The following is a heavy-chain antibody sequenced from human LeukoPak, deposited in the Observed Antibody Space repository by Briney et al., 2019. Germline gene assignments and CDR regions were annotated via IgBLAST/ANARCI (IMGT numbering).Heavy chain of an antibody. CDR3: AKEKPRYGDLRYFDY. CDR1: GFTVSSNY. D-gene: IGHD4-17*01. V-gene: IGHV3-53*01. Sequence: GGSLRLSCAASGFTVSSNYMSWVRQAPGKGLEWVSVIYSGGSTYYADSVKGRFTISRDNSKNTLYLQMNSLRAEDTAVYYCAKEKPRYGDLRYFDYWGQGTLVTVSS. J-gene: IGHJ4*02. CDR2: IYSGGST.